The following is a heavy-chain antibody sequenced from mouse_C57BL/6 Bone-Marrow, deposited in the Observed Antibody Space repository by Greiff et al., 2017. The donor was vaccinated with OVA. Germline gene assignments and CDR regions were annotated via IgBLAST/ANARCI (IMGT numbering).Heavy chain of an antibody. J-gene: IGHJ4*01. CDR1: GFTFSDFY. Sequence: EVKVVESGGGLVQSGRSLRLSCATSGFTFSDFYMEWVRQAPGKGLEWIAASRNKANDYTTEYSASVKGRFIVSRDTSQSILYLQMNALRAEDTAIYYCARDAYYSNFYYAMDYWGQGTSVTVSS. CDR3: ARDAYYSNFYYAMDY. V-gene: IGHV7-1*01. D-gene: IGHD2-5*01. CDR2: SRNKANDYTT.